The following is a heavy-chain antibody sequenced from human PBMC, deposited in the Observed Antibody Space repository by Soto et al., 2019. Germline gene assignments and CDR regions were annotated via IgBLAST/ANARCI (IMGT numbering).Heavy chain of an antibody. Sequence: EPLSHTCAVSGYSISTGYYWDWIRQAPGQGLEWIGSIYHSGKTYYNPSLKRRVTIAVDTSKNQVSLKLSSVTAADTAVYYCERAGIESIQIVGVVAPYGMDVCGQGTTVTVSS. J-gene: IGHJ6*02. V-gene: IGHV4-38-2*01. CDR2: IYHSGKT. CDR1: GYSISTGYY. CDR3: ERAGIESIQIVGVVAPYGMDV. D-gene: IGHD3-3*01.